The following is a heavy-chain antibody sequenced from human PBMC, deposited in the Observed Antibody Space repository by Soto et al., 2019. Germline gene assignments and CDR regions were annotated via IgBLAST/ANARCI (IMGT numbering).Heavy chain of an antibody. CDR1: GFTFSSYW. Sequence: EVQLVESGGGLVPPGGSLRLSCAASGFTFSSYWMRWVRQAPGKGLEWVANIKQDGSEKYYVDSVKGRFTISRDNAKNSLYLQMNSLRAEDTAVYYWARETGIAAREDYWGQGTLVTGSS. CDR3: ARETGIAAREDY. V-gene: IGHV3-7*01. CDR2: IKQDGSEK. D-gene: IGHD6-6*01. J-gene: IGHJ4*02.